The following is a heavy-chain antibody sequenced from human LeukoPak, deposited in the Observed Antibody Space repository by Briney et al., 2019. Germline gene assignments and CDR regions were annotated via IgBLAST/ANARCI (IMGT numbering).Heavy chain of an antibody. D-gene: IGHD3-22*01. J-gene: IGHJ4*02. CDR1: GGSIRSGDYS. CDR3: ARPKYYYDSSGYYSNFDY. V-gene: IGHV4-34*01. CDR2: INHSGST. Sequence: SETLSPTCTVSGGSIRSGDYSWSWIRQPPGKGLEWIGEINHSGSTNYNPSLKSRVTISVDTSKNQFSLKLSSVTAADTAVYYCARPKYYYDSSGYYSNFDYWGQGTLVTVSS.